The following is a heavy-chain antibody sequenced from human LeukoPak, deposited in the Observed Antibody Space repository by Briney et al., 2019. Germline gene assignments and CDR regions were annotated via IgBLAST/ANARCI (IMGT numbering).Heavy chain of an antibody. CDR1: GFTFSSYA. CDR3: AKDGGGSYWGDAFDI. V-gene: IGHV3-23*01. J-gene: IGHJ3*02. Sequence: GGSLRLSCAATGFTFSSYAMSWVRQAPGKGLECVSAISGSGGSTYYADSVKGRFTISRDNSKNTLYLQMNSLRAEDTAVYYCAKDGGGSYWGDAFDIWGQGTMVTVSS. CDR2: ISGSGGST. D-gene: IGHD1-26*01.